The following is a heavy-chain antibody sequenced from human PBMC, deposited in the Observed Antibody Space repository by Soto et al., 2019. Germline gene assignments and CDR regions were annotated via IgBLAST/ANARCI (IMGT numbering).Heavy chain of an antibody. Sequence: ASVKVSCKASGYTFTSYAMHWVRQAPGQRLEWMGWINAGNGNTKYSQKFQGRVTITRDTSASTAYMELSSLRSEDTAVYYCARDSKGNDFWSGYYGGNWFDPWGQGTLVTVSS. CDR2: INAGNGNT. V-gene: IGHV1-3*01. J-gene: IGHJ5*02. CDR1: GYTFTSYA. D-gene: IGHD3-3*01. CDR3: ARDSKGNDFWSGYYGGNWFDP.